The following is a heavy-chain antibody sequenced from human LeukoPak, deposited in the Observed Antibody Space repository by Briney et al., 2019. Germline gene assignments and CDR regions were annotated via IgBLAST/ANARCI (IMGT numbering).Heavy chain of an antibody. J-gene: IGHJ4*02. Sequence: GGSLRLSCTASGFTFNSYSMTWVRQAPGKGLEWVANIKHDGSEKYYVDSVRGQVTISRDNAKNSLYLQMNTLRAVDTAVYFCARHHYYHFDYWGQGTLVTASS. CDR1: GFTFNSYS. V-gene: IGHV3-7*01. CDR2: IKHDGSEK. D-gene: IGHD3-10*01. CDR3: ARHHYYHFDY.